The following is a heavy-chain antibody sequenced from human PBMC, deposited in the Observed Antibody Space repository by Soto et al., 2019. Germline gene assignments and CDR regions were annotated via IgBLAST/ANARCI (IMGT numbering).Heavy chain of an antibody. V-gene: IGHV1-69*02. Sequence: QVQLVQSGAEVKKPGSSVKVSCKASGGTFSSYTISWVRQAPGQGLEWMGRIIPILGIANYAQKFQGRVTITADKSTSTAYMELSSLRSEDTAVYYCAGAVNSDAFDIWGQGTMVTVSS. CDR2: IIPILGIA. CDR1: GGTFSSYT. J-gene: IGHJ3*02. D-gene: IGHD6-13*01. CDR3: AGAVNSDAFDI.